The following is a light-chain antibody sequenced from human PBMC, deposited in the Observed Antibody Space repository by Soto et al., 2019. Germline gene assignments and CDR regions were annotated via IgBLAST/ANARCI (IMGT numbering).Light chain of an antibody. V-gene: IGLV2-14*01. CDR2: EVS. Sequence: QSALTQPASVSGSPGQSITISCTGTSSDVGYYDYVSWYQQHPGKDPKLIIYEVSYRPSGVSTRFSGSKSGNTASLTISGLQAEDEADYYCSSYISSNTLIFGGGTKLTVL. CDR1: SSDVGYYDY. CDR3: SSYISSNTLI. J-gene: IGLJ2*01.